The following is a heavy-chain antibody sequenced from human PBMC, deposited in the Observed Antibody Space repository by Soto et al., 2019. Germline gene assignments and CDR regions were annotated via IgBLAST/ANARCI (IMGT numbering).Heavy chain of an antibody. CDR2: IYYSGST. Sequence: SETLSLTCTVSGGSISSGGYYWSWIRQHPGKGLEWIGYIYYSGSTYYNPSLKSRVTISVDTSKNQFSLKLSSVTAADTAVYYCARVGDFNNLDYWGQGTLVTVSS. D-gene: IGHD3-10*01. J-gene: IGHJ4*02. CDR3: ARVGDFNNLDY. CDR1: GGSISSGGYY. V-gene: IGHV4-31*03.